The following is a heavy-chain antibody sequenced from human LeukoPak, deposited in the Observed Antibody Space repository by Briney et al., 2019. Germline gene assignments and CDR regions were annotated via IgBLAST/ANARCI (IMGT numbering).Heavy chain of an antibody. CDR3: ASISSSSDGYYFDY. CDR2: VYYSGST. J-gene: IGHJ4*02. Sequence: PSETLSLTCSVSGGSMTTYYWGWIRQTPVKGLEFIGFVYYSGSTNYNPSLKSRVTISVDTSKNQFSLKLSSVTAADTAVYYCASISSSSDGYYFDYWGQGTLVTVSS. CDR1: GGSMTTYY. V-gene: IGHV4-59*08. D-gene: IGHD6-6*01.